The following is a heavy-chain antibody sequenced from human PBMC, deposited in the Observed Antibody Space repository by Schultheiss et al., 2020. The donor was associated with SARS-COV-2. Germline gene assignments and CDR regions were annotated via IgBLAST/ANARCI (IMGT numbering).Heavy chain of an antibody. CDR1: GFTFSSYA. V-gene: IGHV3-30*01. CDR3: ARPSYPMIVVVITLDY. Sequence: GGSLRLSCAASGFTFSSYAMHWVRQAPGKGLEWVAVMSYDGSHKYYADSVKGRFTISRDNSKNTLYLQMNSLRAEDTAVYYCARPSYPMIVVVITLDYWGQGTLVTVSS. CDR2: MSYDGSHK. D-gene: IGHD3-22*01. J-gene: IGHJ4*02.